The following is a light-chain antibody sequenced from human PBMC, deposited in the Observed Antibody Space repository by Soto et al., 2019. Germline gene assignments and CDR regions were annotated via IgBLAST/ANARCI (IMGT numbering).Light chain of an antibody. Sequence: DIQMTQSPSTLSGSVGDRVTITCRASQTIRSWLAWYQQKPGKAPKLLIYKASTLKSGVPSRFSGSGSGTEFTLPISSLQPDDFATYYCQHYNSYSEAFGQGTKVELK. V-gene: IGKV1-5*03. CDR1: QTIRSW. CDR3: QHYNSYSEA. J-gene: IGKJ1*01. CDR2: KAS.